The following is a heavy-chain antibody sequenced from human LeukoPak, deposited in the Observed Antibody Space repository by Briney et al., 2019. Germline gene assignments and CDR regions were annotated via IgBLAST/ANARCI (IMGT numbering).Heavy chain of an antibody. Sequence: PSETLSLTCTVSGGSISSYYWSWIRQPPGKGLEWIGEIYHSGSTNYNPSLKSRVTISVDKSKNQFSLKLSSVTAADTAVYYCARDLHSSSRWYDYWGQGTLVTVSS. CDR3: ARDLHSSSRWYDY. CDR1: GGSISSYY. J-gene: IGHJ4*02. CDR2: IYHSGST. D-gene: IGHD6-13*01. V-gene: IGHV4-59*12.